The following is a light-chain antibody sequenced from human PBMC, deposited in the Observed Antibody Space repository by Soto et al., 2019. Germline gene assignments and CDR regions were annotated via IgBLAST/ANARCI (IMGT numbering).Light chain of an antibody. J-gene: IGKJ1*01. CDR2: KAS. CDR1: QTIYSW. CDR3: HQYNSYPRT. V-gene: IGKV1-5*03. Sequence: DTQMTQSPSTLSASVGDRVTITCRASQTIYSWLAWYQQKPGQAPRLLIHKASTLETGVSSRFSGSGYGSEFTLIISILQPDDFATYYCHQYNSYPRTFGQGTKVEV.